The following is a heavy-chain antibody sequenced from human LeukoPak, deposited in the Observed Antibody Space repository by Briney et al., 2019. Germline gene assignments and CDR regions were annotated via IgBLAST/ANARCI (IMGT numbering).Heavy chain of an antibody. CDR1: GFTFSSYT. V-gene: IGHV3-48*02. CDR3: ASPSLTTVDYFDY. CDR2: ISSSSTTI. D-gene: IGHD4-11*01. Sequence: QPGGSLRLSCAASGFTFSSYTMNWVRQASAKGLGWVSYISSSSTTIYYADSVKGRFTISRDNAKNSLYLQMNSLRDEDTAVYYCASPSLTTVDYFDYWGQGTLVTVSS. J-gene: IGHJ4*02.